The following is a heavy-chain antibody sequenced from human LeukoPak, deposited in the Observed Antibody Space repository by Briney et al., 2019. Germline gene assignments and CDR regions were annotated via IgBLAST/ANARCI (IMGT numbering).Heavy chain of an antibody. Sequence: GGSLRLSCAASGFTFSSYSMNWVRQAPGKGLEWVAVIWYDGSNKYYADSVKGRFTISRDNSKNTLYLQMNSLRAEDTAVYYCAKDRLDSGSYFSLGMDVWGQGTTVTVSS. J-gene: IGHJ6*02. D-gene: IGHD1-26*01. V-gene: IGHV3-30*02. CDR3: AKDRLDSGSYFSLGMDV. CDR1: GFTFSSYS. CDR2: IWYDGSNK.